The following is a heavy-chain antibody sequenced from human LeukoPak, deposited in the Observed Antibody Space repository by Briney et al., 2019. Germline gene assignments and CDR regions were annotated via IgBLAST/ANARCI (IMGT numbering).Heavy chain of an antibody. J-gene: IGHJ4*02. D-gene: IGHD5-12*01. CDR1: GFTVSSNE. CDR3: TKWNGYADY. CDR2: VSGSSGNT. V-gene: IGHV3-23*01. Sequence: PGGSLRLSCAASGFTVSSNEMSWVRQAPGKGLEWVSGVSGSSGNTYYVDSVKGRFTISRDNSKNTVYLQMNSLRAEDSALYYCTKWNGYADYWGQGILVTVSS.